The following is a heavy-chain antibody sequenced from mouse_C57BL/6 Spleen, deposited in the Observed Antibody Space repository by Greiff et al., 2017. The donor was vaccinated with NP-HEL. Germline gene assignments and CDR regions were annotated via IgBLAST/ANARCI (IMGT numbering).Heavy chain of an antibody. V-gene: IGHV1-85*01. J-gene: IGHJ1*03. D-gene: IGHD1-1*01. CDR2: IYPRDGST. CDR1: GYTFTSYD. Sequence: QVQLQQSGPELVKPGASVKLSCKASGYTFTSYDINWVKQRPGQGLEWIGWIYPRDGSTKYNEKFKGKATLTVDTSSSTAYMELHSLTSEDSAVYFCARALFITTVVATDFDVWGTGTTVTVSS. CDR3: ARALFITTVVATDFDV.